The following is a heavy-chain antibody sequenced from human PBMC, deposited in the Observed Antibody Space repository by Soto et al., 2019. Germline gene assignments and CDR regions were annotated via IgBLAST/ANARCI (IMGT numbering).Heavy chain of an antibody. D-gene: IGHD1-1*01. V-gene: IGHV4-4*02. J-gene: IGHJ4*02. CDR2: ISRTGST. CDR1: VGSIDSSNW. Sequence: NPWETLSLTCTFSVGSIDSSNWWTWARQPPGKGLEWIGEISRTGSTNYNPSLRGRVTMSVDRSNNQFFLKVNSVIAADTAVYYCSKWHPMEPWGQGILVIVS. CDR3: SKWHPMEP.